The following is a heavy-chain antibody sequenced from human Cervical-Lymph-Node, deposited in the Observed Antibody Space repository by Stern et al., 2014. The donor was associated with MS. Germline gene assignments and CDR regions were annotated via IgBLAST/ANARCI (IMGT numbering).Heavy chain of an antibody. Sequence: VQLVQCGAEVRKTGGSQRISWEAFGYRVTNNWIGRASQMAGKGLEWMRIIYPGDSETSHSPSFQGQGTTSCEKSNSTTYLQWGSLTASEAAIYYCARRGHGYMCIGYRGQGTLVPVSS. CDR1: GYRVTNNW. J-gene: IGHJ4*02. V-gene: IGHV5-51*03. D-gene: IGHD1-1*01. CDR3: ARRGHGYMCIGY. CDR2: IYPGDSET.